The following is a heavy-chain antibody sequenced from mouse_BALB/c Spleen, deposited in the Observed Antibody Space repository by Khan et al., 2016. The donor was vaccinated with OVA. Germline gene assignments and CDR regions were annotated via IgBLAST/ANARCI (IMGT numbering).Heavy chain of an antibody. CDR1: GYSITSDYA. CDR3: ARDGSRYNYAMDY. D-gene: IGHD2-3*01. Sequence: EVQLLETGPGLVKPSQSLSLTCTVTGYSITSDYAWNWIRQFPGNTLEWMGYISYSGSTNYNPSLKSRISITRDTSKNQFILQLNSVTTEDTATYYCARDGSRYNYAMDYWGQGTSGTVSS. CDR2: ISYSGST. J-gene: IGHJ4*01. V-gene: IGHV3-2*02.